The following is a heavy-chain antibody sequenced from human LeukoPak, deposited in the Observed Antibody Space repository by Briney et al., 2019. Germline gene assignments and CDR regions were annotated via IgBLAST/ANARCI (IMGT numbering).Heavy chain of an antibody. J-gene: IGHJ5*02. V-gene: IGHV1-8*01. D-gene: IGHD5-12*01. CDR2: MNPNSGNT. Sequence: ASVKVSCKASGYTFTSYDINWVRQATGQGLEWMGWMNPNSGNTGYAQKFQGRVTMTRNTSISTAYMELSSLRSEDTAVYYCARASPVKAMIHRLPPRLDPWGQGTLVTVSS. CDR3: ARASPVKAMIHRLPPRLDP. CDR1: GYTFTSYD.